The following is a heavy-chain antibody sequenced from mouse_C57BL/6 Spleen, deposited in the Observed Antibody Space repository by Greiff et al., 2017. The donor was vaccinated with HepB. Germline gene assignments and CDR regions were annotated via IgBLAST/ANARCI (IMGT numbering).Heavy chain of an antibody. J-gene: IGHJ2*01. CDR3: ARADYPYYFDY. V-gene: IGHV1-72*01. CDR2: IVPNSGGT. Sequence: QVQLQQPGAELVKPGASVKLSCKASGYTFTSYWMHWVKQRPGRGLEWIGRIVPNSGGTKYNEKFKSKATLTVDKPSSTAYMRRSSLTSEDSAVYYCARADYPYYFDYWGQGTTLTVSS. D-gene: IGHD2-4*01. CDR1: GYTFTSYW.